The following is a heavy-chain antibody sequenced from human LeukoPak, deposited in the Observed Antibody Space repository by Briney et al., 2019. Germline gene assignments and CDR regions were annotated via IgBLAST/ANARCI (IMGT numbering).Heavy chain of an antibody. CDR3: ARDFYDSSGYSQDF. CDR2: ISGSGTAT. Sequence: GGSLRLSCAASGFTFRTYSMNWVRQAPGKGLEWVSYISGSGTATYYADSVKGRFTISRDNAKNSLYLQMNSLRAEDTAVYYCARDFYDSSGYSQDFWGQGTLVIVSS. D-gene: IGHD3-22*01. CDR1: GFTFRTYS. V-gene: IGHV3-48*01. J-gene: IGHJ4*02.